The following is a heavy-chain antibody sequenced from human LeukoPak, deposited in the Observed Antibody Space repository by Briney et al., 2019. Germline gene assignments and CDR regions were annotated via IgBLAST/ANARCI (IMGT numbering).Heavy chain of an antibody. CDR1: GYTFSGYY. V-gene: IGHV1-18*04. J-gene: IGHJ3*02. CDR2: ISAYNGNT. CDR3: ARDIVGALDDDAFDI. Sequence: GASVKVSCKASGYTFSGYYMHWVRQAPGQGLEWMGWISAYNGNTNYAQKLQGRVTMTTDTSTSTAYMELRSLRSDDTAVYYCARDIVGALDDDAFDIWGQGTMVTVSS. D-gene: IGHD1-26*01.